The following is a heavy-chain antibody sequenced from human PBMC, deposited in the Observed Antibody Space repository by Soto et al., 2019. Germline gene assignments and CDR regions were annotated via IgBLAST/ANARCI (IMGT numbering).Heavy chain of an antibody. CDR2: INPNSGGT. J-gene: IGHJ5*02. CDR3: ARGSYDFWSGYFTPHNWFDP. V-gene: IGHV1-2*04. CDR1: GYTFTGYY. D-gene: IGHD3-3*01. Sequence: QVQLVQSGAEVKKPGASVKVSCKASGYTFTGYYMHWVRQAPGQGLEWMGWINPNSGGTNYAQKFQGWVTMTRDTAISTAYMELSRLRSDDTAVYYCARGSYDFWSGYFTPHNWFDPWGQGTLVTVSS.